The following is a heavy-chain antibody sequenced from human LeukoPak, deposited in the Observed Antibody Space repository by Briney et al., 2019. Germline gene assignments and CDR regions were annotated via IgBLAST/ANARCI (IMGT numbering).Heavy chain of an antibody. V-gene: IGHV3-74*01. Sequence: GSLRLSCAASGNYWMHWVRQVPGKGLVWVSHINSDGSWTSYADSVKGRFTISKDNAKNTVYLQMNSLRAEDTAVYYCVSFYETYWGRGTLVTVAS. J-gene: IGHJ4*02. D-gene: IGHD2/OR15-2a*01. CDR3: VSFYETY. CDR2: INSDGSWT. CDR1: GNYW.